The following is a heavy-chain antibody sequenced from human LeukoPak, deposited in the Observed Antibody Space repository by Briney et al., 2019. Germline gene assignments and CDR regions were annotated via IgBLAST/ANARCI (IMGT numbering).Heavy chain of an antibody. Sequence: SETLSLTCTVSGGSISSSSYYWGWIRQPPGKGLEWIGSIYYSGSTYYSPSLKSRVTISADTSKNQFSLKLISVTAADTAVYYCASRKLGNDYWGQGTLVTVSS. J-gene: IGHJ4*02. CDR1: GGSISSSSYY. CDR2: IYYSGST. V-gene: IGHV4-39*07. D-gene: IGHD7-27*01. CDR3: ASRKLGNDY.